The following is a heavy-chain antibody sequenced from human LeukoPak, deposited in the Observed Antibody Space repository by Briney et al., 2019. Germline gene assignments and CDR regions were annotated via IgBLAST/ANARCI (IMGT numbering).Heavy chain of an antibody. D-gene: IGHD5-12*01. CDR3: AKDKAPLYSGYDWDLDF. V-gene: IGHV3-9*01. J-gene: IGHJ4*02. Sequence: GGSLRPSCAASGFTFHHYAIHWVRQVPGKGLEWVSGISWNSAYIGYADSVKGRFTISRDNAKNSVYLQMNSLRAEDTALYYCAKDKAPLYSGYDWDLDFWGQGTMVTVSS. CDR1: GFTFHHYA. CDR2: ISWNSAYI.